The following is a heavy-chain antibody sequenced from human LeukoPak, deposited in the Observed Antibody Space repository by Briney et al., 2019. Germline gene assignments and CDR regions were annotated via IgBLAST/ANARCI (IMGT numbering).Heavy chain of an antibody. J-gene: IGHJ4*02. Sequence: GASVKVSCKASGYTFTSYDINWVRQATGQGLEWMGWMNPNSGNTGYAQKFQGRVTITRNTSISTAYMELSSLRSVDTAVYYCAREGGGTYYLDFWGQGTLVTVSS. CDR1: GYTFTSYD. D-gene: IGHD1-26*01. CDR2: MNPNSGNT. CDR3: AREGGGTYYLDF. V-gene: IGHV1-8*03.